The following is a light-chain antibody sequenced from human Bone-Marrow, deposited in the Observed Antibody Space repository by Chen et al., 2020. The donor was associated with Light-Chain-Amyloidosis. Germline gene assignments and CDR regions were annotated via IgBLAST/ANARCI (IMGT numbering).Light chain of an antibody. Sequence: SYELTQPPSVSVSPGQTARITCSGDDLPTKYAYWYQQKPGQAPELVIHRDTERPSGIPERFSGSSSGTTATLTISGVQAEDKADYPCQSADSSGTYEVIFGGGTKLTVL. J-gene: IGLJ2*01. CDR3: QSADSSGTYEVI. V-gene: IGLV3-25*03. CDR2: RDT. CDR1: DLPTKY.